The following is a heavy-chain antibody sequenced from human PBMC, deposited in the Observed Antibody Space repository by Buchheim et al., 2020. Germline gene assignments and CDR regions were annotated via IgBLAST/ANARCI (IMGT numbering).Heavy chain of an antibody. CDR1: GFTFSNAW. J-gene: IGHJ2*01. CDR2: IKSKTDGGTT. CDR3: TTVSPHYYDFWSGYSPNWYFDL. V-gene: IGHV3-15*07. D-gene: IGHD3-3*01. Sequence: EVQLVESGGGLVKPGGSLRLSCAASGFTFSNAWMNWVRQAPGKGLEWVGRIKSKTDGGTTDYAAPVKGRFTISRDDSKNTLYLQMNSLKTEDTAVYYCTTVSPHYYDFWSGYSPNWYFDLWGRGTL.